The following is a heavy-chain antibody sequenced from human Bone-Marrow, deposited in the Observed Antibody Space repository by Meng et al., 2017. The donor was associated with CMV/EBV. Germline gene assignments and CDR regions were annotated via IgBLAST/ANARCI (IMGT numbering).Heavy chain of an antibody. J-gene: IGHJ6*02. D-gene: IGHD3-3*01. CDR1: GYSFTSYW. V-gene: IGHV5-51*01. CDR3: ASGGHYDFWSGSYSNYYGMDV. Sequence: KVSCKGSGYSFTSYWIGWVRQMPGKGLEWMGIIYPGDSDTGYSPSFQGQVTISADKSISTAYLQWRSLKASDTAMYYCASGGHYDFWSGSYSNYYGMDVWGQGTTVTVSS. CDR2: IYPGDSDT.